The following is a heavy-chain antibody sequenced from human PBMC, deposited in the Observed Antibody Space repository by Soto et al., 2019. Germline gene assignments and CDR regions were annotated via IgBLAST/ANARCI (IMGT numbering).Heavy chain of an antibody. V-gene: IGHV1-3*05. Sequence: QVQLVQSGAEEKKPGASVKVSCKASGYTFTSYAMHWVRQAPGQRLEWMGWINAGNGNTKYSQKFQGRVTITRDTSASTAXXELSXXXSEXXAVYYCARDSPPMDVWGQGTTVTVSS. CDR2: INAGNGNT. J-gene: IGHJ6*02. CDR3: ARDSPPMDV. CDR1: GYTFTSYA.